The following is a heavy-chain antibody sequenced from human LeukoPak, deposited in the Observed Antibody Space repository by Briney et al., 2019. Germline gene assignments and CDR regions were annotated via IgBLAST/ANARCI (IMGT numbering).Heavy chain of an antibody. CDR2: VSDDGNKK. CDR3: ARGQLLLEGYFYYMDV. CDR1: GFTFSSYP. J-gene: IGHJ6*03. V-gene: IGHV3-30*01. Sequence: GGSLRLSYAPSGFTFSSYPMHLVRQAPGKGLEGVASVSDDGNKKFDEHFVKGRFTISRDNSKNTLYMQMNSLRGEDTAVYYCARGQLLLEGYFYYMDVWGKGTTVTVSS. D-gene: IGHD2-2*01.